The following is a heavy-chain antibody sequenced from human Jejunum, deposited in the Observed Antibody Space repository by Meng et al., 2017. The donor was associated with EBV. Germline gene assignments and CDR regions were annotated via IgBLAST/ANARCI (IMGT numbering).Heavy chain of an antibody. CDR3: AXXXGIAATGMGGGFDY. D-gene: IGHD6-13*01. Sequence: PLQESGLALLQPPETLSLPCTVSGGYINTYYWRWIRQPPGKGLEWIGYIYYSGSTNYNPSLKSRVTISVDTSKNQFSLKLSSVTAADTXVXXXAXXXGIAATGMGGGFDYWGQGTLVTVSS. J-gene: IGHJ4*02. CDR1: GGYINTYY. CDR2: IYYSGST. V-gene: IGHV4-59*01.